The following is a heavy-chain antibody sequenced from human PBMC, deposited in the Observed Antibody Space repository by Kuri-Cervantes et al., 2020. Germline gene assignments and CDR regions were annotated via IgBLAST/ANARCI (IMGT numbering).Heavy chain of an antibody. Sequence: SETLSLTCAISGDSVSSNSAAWNWIRQSPSRGLEWLGRTYYRSKWYNEYAVSVKSRITIDPDTAKNQFSLQLNSVTPEDTAVYYCARSRPYSGGKVWVDLDHWGQGSLVTVSS. D-gene: IGHD5-12*01. J-gene: IGHJ4*02. V-gene: IGHV6-1*01. CDR2: TYYRSKWYN. CDR1: GDSVSSNSAA. CDR3: ARSRPYSGGKVWVDLDH.